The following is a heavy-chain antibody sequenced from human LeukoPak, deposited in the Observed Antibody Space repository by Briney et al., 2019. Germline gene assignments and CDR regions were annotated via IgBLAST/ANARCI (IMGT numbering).Heavy chain of an antibody. Sequence: RWASVKVSCTASGYTFTSYGISWVRQAPGQGLEWMGWISAYNGNTNYAQKLQGRVTMTTDTSTSTAYMELRSLRSDDTAVYYCARVAVAGTSPFDYWGQGTLVTVSS. J-gene: IGHJ4*02. V-gene: IGHV1-18*01. CDR1: GYTFTSYG. D-gene: IGHD6-19*01. CDR3: ARVAVAGTSPFDY. CDR2: ISAYNGNT.